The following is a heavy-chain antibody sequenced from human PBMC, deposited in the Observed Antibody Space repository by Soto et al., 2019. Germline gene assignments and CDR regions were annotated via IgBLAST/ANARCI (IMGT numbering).Heavy chain of an antibody. D-gene: IGHD6-19*01. J-gene: IGHJ4*02. CDR2: INAGNGNT. CDR3: ARKFRSVAGLDY. CDR1: GYTFTSYA. V-gene: IGHV1-3*01. Sequence: GASVKVSCKASGYTFTSYAMHWVRQAPGQRLEWMGWINAGNGNTKYSQKFQGRVTITRDTSASTAYMELSSLRSEDTAVYYCARKFRSVAGLDYWGQGTLVTVSS.